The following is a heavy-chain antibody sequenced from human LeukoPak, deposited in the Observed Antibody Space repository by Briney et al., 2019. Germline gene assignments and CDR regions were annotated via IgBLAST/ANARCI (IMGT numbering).Heavy chain of an antibody. D-gene: IGHD7-27*01. Sequence: GGSLRLSCAASGFTFSSYGMSWVRQAPGKGLEWVSAISGSGGSTYYADSVKGRFTISRDNAKNSLYLQMNSLRAEDTAVYYCARDLNWETYWGQGTLVSVSS. CDR1: GFTFSSYG. V-gene: IGHV3-23*01. CDR2: ISGSGGST. CDR3: ARDLNWETY. J-gene: IGHJ4*02.